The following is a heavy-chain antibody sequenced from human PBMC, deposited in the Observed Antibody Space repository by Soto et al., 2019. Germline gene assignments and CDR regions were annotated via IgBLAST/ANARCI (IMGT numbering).Heavy chain of an antibody. CDR1: GFTFSKSS. V-gene: IGHV1-58*01. CDR3: AAEIDGHADFNH. CDR2: VVVGSDNT. D-gene: IGHD2-21*01. J-gene: IGHJ1*01. Sequence: SVKVSCKTSGFTFSKSSVQWMRQARGQRLEWIGWVVVGSDNTRYAQNFQDRVTITRDMSTSTSYMELSSLTSEDTAVYFCAAEIDGHADFNHWGQGTLVTVSS.